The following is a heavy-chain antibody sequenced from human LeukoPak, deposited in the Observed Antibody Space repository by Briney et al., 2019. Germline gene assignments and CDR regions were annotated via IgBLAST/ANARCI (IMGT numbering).Heavy chain of an antibody. V-gene: IGHV3-30*18. Sequence: PGGSLRLSCAASGFIFSNYVMHWVRQAPGKGLEWVAVISYDGSNKNYADYVKGRFTISRDNSKNTLYLQMNSLRAEDTAVYYCAKDHNGDFFGFDYWGQGTLVTVSS. CDR3: AKDHNGDFFGFDY. D-gene: IGHD4-17*01. CDR1: GFIFSNYV. CDR2: ISYDGSNK. J-gene: IGHJ4*02.